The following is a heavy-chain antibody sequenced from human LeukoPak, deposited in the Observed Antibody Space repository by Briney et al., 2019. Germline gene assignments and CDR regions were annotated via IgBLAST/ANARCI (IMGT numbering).Heavy chain of an antibody. CDR3: ARSCSGGSCYSGWELYYYYYYMDV. D-gene: IGHD2-15*01. Sequence: SETLSLTCTVSGGSISSYYWSWIRQPAGKGLEWIGRIYTSGSTYYNPSLKSRVTISADTSKNQFSLKLSSVTAADTAVYYCARSCSGGSCYSGWELYYYYYYMDVWGKGTTVTVSS. CDR1: GGSISSYY. V-gene: IGHV4-4*07. J-gene: IGHJ6*03. CDR2: IYTSGST.